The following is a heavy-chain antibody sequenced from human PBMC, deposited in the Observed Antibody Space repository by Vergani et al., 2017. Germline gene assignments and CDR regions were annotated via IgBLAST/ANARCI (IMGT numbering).Heavy chain of an antibody. CDR3: ARDEVAKWLVHNYFDY. Sequence: QVQLVESGGGMVQPGRSLRLSCAASGFTFSSYAMHWVRQAPGKGLEWVAVISYDGSNKYYADSVKGRFTISRDNSKNTLYLQMNSLRAEDTAVYYCARDEVAKWLVHNYFDYWGQGTLVTVSS. CDR1: GFTFSSYA. J-gene: IGHJ4*02. V-gene: IGHV3-30-3*01. D-gene: IGHD6-19*01. CDR2: ISYDGSNK.